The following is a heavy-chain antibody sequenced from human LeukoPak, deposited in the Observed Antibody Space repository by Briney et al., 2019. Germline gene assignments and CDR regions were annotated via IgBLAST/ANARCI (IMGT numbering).Heavy chain of an antibody. CDR3: ARNGLPYYYDSSGYYSDY. CDR1: GYSISSGYY. J-gene: IGHJ4*02. CDR2: IYHSGST. Sequence: SETLSLTCTVSGYSISSGYYWGWIRQPPGKGLEWIGSIYHSGSTNYNPSLKSRVTISVDTSKNQFSLKLSSVTAADTAVYYCARNGLPYYYDSSGYYSDYWGQGTLVTVSS. V-gene: IGHV4-38-2*02. D-gene: IGHD3-22*01.